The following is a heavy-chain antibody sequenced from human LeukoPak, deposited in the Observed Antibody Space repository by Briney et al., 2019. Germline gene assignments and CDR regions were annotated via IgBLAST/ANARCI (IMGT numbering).Heavy chain of an antibody. CDR3: ARDYGGSSPFDY. Sequence: GGSLRLSCAASGFKFSSYSMKWVRHAPGKGLEWVSFISSSSSYIYYADSLKGRFTISRDNAKNSLYLQMNSLRAEDTAVYYCARDYGGSSPFDYWGQGTLVTVSS. D-gene: IGHD4-23*01. CDR1: GFKFSSYS. V-gene: IGHV3-21*01. CDR2: ISSSSSYI. J-gene: IGHJ4*02.